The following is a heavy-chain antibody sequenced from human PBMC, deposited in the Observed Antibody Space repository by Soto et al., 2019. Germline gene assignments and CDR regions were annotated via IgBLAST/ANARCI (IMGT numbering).Heavy chain of an antibody. CDR2: ISYDGSNK. CDR3: AKEAITGTTHIKQFDY. J-gene: IGHJ4*02. CDR1: GFTFSSYG. Sequence: PGGSLRLSCAASGFTFSSYGMHWVRQAPGKGLEWVAVISYDGSNKYYADSVKGRFTISRDNSKNTLYLQMNSLRAEDTAVYYCAKEAITGTTHIKQFDYWGQGTLVTVSS. V-gene: IGHV3-30*18. D-gene: IGHD1-7*01.